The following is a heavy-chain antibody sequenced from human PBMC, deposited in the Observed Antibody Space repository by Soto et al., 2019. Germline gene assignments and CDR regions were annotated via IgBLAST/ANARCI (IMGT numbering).Heavy chain of an antibody. D-gene: IGHD3-22*01. Sequence: GGSLRLSCAASGFTFSSYAMSWVRQAPGKGLEWVSAISGSGGSTYYADSVKGRFTISRDNSKNTLYLQMNSLRAEDTAVYYCAKDLSIVVVITPTFDYWGQGTLVTVSS. CDR1: GFTFSSYA. V-gene: IGHV3-23*01. CDR3: AKDLSIVVVITPTFDY. CDR2: ISGSGGST. J-gene: IGHJ4*02.